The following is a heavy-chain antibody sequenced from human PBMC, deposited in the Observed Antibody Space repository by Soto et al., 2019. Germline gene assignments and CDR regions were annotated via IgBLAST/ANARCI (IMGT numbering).Heavy chain of an antibody. CDR1: GGSIRSSRCR. CDR3: ARTYYYGSDHYGMDV. V-gene: IGHV4-39*07. CDR2: IKYSGTT. Sequence: SQTLSLTYTVSGGSIRSSRCRWGWIRQPPGKGLEWIASIKYSGTTFYNPSLKSRVTISVDTSKNQFSLKLSSVTAADTAVYYCARTYYYGSDHYGMDVWGQGTTVTVSS. D-gene: IGHD3-10*01. J-gene: IGHJ6*02.